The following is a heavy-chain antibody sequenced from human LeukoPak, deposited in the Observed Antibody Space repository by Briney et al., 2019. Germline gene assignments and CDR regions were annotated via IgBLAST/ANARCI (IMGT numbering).Heavy chain of an antibody. J-gene: IGHJ4*02. CDR2: INPNSGDT. CDR3: ASEASSIVGPTTLAYFDY. V-gene: IGHV1-2*02. Sequence: ALVKVSCKASGYTFTDYYIHWVRQAPGQGLEWMGWINPNSGDTNYAQKFQGRVTMARDASISAAYMELSSLISDDTAVYYCASEASSIVGPTTLAYFDYWGQGTLVTVSS. CDR1: GYTFTDYY. D-gene: IGHD1-26*01.